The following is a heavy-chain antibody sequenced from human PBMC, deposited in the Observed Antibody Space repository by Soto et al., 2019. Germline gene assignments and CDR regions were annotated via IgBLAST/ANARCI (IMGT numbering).Heavy chain of an antibody. CDR3: ARDEPTVVTPAQAIDY. D-gene: IGHD4-17*01. Sequence: QVQLVQSGAEVKKPGASVKVSCKASGYTFTSYGISWARQAPGQGLEWMGWISAYNGNTNYAQKLQGRVTMTTDTSTSTAYMELRSLRSDDTAVYYCARDEPTVVTPAQAIDYWGQGTLVTVSS. CDR1: GYTFTSYG. J-gene: IGHJ4*02. V-gene: IGHV1-18*01. CDR2: ISAYNGNT.